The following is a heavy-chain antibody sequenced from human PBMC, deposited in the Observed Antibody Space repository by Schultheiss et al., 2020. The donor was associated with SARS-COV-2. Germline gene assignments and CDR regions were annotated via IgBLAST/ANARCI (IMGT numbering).Heavy chain of an antibody. J-gene: IGHJ4*02. D-gene: IGHD6-19*01. CDR3: ARGLPYSSGWYGY. Sequence: GSLRLSCTVSGGSISSSSYYWGWIRQPPGKGLEWIGYIYYSGSTYYNPSLKSRVTISVDTSKNQFSLKLSSVTAADTAVYYCARGLPYSSGWYGYWGQGTLVTVSS. V-gene: IGHV4-39*07. CDR1: GGSISSSSYY. CDR2: IYYSGST.